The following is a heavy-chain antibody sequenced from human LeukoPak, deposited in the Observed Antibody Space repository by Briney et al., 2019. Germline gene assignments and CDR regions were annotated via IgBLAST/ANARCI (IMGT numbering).Heavy chain of an antibody. J-gene: IGHJ6*03. CDR2: IIPIFGTA. CDR3: ATEGRGSGYYYYMDV. V-gene: IGHV1-69*05. CDR1: GGTFSSYA. Sequence: ASVKVSCKASGGTFSSYAISWVRQAPGQGLEWMGGIIPIFGTANYAQKFQGRVTITTDESTSTAYMELSSLRSEDTAVYYCATEGRGSGYYYYMDVWGKGTTVTVSS. D-gene: IGHD2-15*01.